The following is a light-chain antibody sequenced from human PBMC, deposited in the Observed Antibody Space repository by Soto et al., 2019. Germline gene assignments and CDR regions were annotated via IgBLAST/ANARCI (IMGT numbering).Light chain of an antibody. V-gene: IGKV1-5*03. CDR2: KAS. CDR1: QSISSW. CDR3: QQYNSFSWT. Sequence: DIQMTQSPSTVSASVGDRVTITCRASQSISSWLAWYQQKPGKAPNLLIYKASTLETGVPSRFSGSGSGTEFTLTISSLQSDDFATYYCQQYNSFSWTFGQGTKVEF. J-gene: IGKJ1*01.